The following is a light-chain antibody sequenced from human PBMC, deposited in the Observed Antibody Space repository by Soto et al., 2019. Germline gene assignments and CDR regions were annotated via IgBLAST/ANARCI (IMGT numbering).Light chain of an antibody. CDR3: SSYTLASTQV. J-gene: IGLJ1*01. CDR2: EVS. V-gene: IGLV2-14*01. CDR1: SSDVGAYNY. Sequence: QSVLTQPASVSGSPGQSITISCTGTSSDVGAYNYVSWYQLHPGKAPKLIISEVSNRPSGVSSRFSGSKSANTASLTISGLQPEDEADYYCSSYTLASTQVFGTGIKVTVL.